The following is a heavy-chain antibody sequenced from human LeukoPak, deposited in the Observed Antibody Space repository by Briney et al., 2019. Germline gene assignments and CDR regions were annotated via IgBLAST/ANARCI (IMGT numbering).Heavy chain of an antibody. J-gene: IGHJ4*02. CDR2: FDPEDGET. CDR3: AFHRLMVRGPPTPHFDY. V-gene: IGHV1-24*01. Sequence: GASVKVSCKVSGYTLTELSMHWVRQAPGKGLEWMGGFDPEDGETIYAQEFQGRVTMTEDTSTDTAYMELSSLRSEDTAVYYCAFHRLMVRGPPTPHFDYWGQGTLVTVSS. D-gene: IGHD3-10*01. CDR1: GYTLTELS.